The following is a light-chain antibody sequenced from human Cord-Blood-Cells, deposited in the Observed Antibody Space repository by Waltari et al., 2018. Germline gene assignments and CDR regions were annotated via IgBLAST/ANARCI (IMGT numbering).Light chain of an antibody. V-gene: IGLV1-44*01. CDR3: ASWDDSLNGPV. CDR1: SSNIGSNT. Sequence: QSVLTQPPSASGTPGQRVTISCSGSSSNIGSNTVNWYQQLPGTAPKLRIYSNNQRPSGGPDRFCRSKSGTSSSLAIRGVQSEDEAAYYFASWDDSLNGPVFGGGIKLTVL. J-gene: IGLJ3*02. CDR2: SNN.